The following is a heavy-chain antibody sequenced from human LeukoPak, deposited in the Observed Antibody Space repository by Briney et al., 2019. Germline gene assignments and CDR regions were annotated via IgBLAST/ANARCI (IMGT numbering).Heavy chain of an antibody. Sequence: GGSLRLSCAASGFTFTSYAMHWVRQAPDKGLEWVAVISYDGSNKYYADSVKGRFSISRDNSKNTLDLQMNSLRAEDTAVYYCARDGNYYDSSGYRGGYYFDYWGQGTLVTVSS. CDR1: GFTFTSYA. V-gene: IGHV3-30*04. D-gene: IGHD3-22*01. CDR3: ARDGNYYDSSGYRGGYYFDY. J-gene: IGHJ4*02. CDR2: ISYDGSNK.